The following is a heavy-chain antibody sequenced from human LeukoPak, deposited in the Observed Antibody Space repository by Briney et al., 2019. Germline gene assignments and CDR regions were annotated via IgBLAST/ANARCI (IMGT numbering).Heavy chain of an antibody. CDR3: ARDPGYSSGWFDY. D-gene: IGHD6-19*01. V-gene: IGHV3-21*01. CDR1: GFTFSSYS. Sequence: GGSLRLSCVVSGFTFSSYSMSWVRQAPGKGLEWVSSISASSNFITYADSVKGRFTISRDNAKKSLYLQMNSVRAEDTAVYYCARDPGYSSGWFDYWGQGALVTVSS. CDR2: ISASSNFI. J-gene: IGHJ4*02.